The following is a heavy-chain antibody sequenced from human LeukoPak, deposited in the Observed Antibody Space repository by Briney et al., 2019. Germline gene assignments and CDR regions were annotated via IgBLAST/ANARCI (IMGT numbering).Heavy chain of an antibody. CDR3: ARVGYYILSGYYSNFDY. D-gene: IGHD3-9*01. J-gene: IGHJ4*02. CDR2: IYYSGST. CDR1: GGSISSYY. Sequence: SETLSLTCTVSGGSISSYYWSWIRQPPGKGLEWIGYIYYSGSTNYNPSLKSRVTISVDTSKNQFSLKLSSVTAADTAEYYCARVGYYILSGYYSNFDYGGQGTLVTVSS. V-gene: IGHV4-59*01.